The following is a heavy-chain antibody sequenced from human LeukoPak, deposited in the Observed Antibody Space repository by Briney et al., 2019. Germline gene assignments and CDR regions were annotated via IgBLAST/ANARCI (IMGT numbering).Heavy chain of an antibody. V-gene: IGHV4-34*01. D-gene: IGHD6-13*01. J-gene: IGHJ4*02. CDR3: ARYSSSWSHFDY. CDR1: GGSFSGYY. Sequence: PSETLSLTCAVYGGSFSGYYWSWIRQPPGKGLEWIGEINHSGSTNYNPSLKSRVTISVDTSKNQFSLKLSSVTAADTAVYYCARYSSSWSHFDYWGQGTLVTVSS. CDR2: INHSGST.